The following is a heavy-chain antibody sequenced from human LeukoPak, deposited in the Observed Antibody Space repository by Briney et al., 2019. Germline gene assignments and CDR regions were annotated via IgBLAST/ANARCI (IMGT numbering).Heavy chain of an antibody. CDR2: IRYDGSNK. D-gene: IGHD3-22*01. CDR1: GFTFSSYG. J-gene: IGHJ4*02. V-gene: IGHV3-30*02. Sequence: PGGSLRLSCAASGFTFSSYGMHRVRQAPGKGLEWAAFIRYDGSNKYYADSVKGRFTISRDNSKNTLYLQMNSLRAADTAVYYCAKDPTHYRVWDDYDSTVLSYWGQGTLVTVSS. CDR3: AKDPTHYRVWDDYDSTVLSY.